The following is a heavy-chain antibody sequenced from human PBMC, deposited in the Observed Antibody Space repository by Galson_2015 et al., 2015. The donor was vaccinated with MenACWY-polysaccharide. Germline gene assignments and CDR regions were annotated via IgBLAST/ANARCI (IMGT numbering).Heavy chain of an antibody. J-gene: IGHJ6*02. Sequence: SLRLSCAASGFTFSNYWMSWVRQAPGKGLEWVANIKQDGSAEYYVDSLKGRFTISRDNSKNMLYLQMNSLRAEDTAVYYCARAYCDRTTCYGMDVWGQGTTVTVSS. CDR1: GFTFSNYW. V-gene: IGHV3-7*01. CDR3: ARAYCDRTTCYGMDV. CDR2: IKQDGSAE. D-gene: IGHD2-2*01.